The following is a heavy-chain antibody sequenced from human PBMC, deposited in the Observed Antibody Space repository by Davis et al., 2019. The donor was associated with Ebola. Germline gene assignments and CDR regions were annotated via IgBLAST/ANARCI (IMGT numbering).Heavy chain of an antibody. J-gene: IGHJ4*02. CDR3: ARSSGPAPGTGAPPSRAPLDY. CDR1: GGSFSGYY. D-gene: IGHD2-8*02. Sequence: PSETLSLTCAVYGGSFSGYYWSWIRQPPGKGLEWIGEINHSGSTNYNPSLKSRVTISVDTSKNQFSLKLSSVTAADTAVYYCARSSGPAPGTGAPPSRAPLDYWGQGTLVTVSS. CDR2: INHSGST. V-gene: IGHV4-34*01.